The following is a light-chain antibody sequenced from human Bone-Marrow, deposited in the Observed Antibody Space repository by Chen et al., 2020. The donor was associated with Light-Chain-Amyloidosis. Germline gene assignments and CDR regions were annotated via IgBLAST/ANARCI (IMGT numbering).Light chain of an antibody. Sequence: QSVLTQPPSVSAAPGQRVTISCSGSSSNIGNNYVSWYQQLPGTAPKLLIYDNNKRPSGIPDRYSGSKSGTSATLGITGLQTGDEADYYCGAWDTGLSDWMFGGGTKLTVL. V-gene: IGLV1-51*01. CDR1: SSNIGNNY. J-gene: IGLJ3*02. CDR3: GAWDTGLSDWM. CDR2: DNN.